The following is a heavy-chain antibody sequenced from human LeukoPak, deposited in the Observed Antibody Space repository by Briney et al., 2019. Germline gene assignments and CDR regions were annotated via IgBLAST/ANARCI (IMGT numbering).Heavy chain of an antibody. CDR3: ARAVKTVVAARQNWFDP. J-gene: IGHJ5*02. CDR2: IYTSGST. V-gene: IGHV4-61*02. CDR1: GGSISSGSYY. Sequence: SETLSLTCTVSGGSISSGSYYWSWIRQPAGKGLEWIGRIYTSGSTNYNPSLKSRVTISVDTSKNQFSLKLSSVAAADTAVYYCARAVKTVVAARQNWFDPWGQGTLVTVSS. D-gene: IGHD2-15*01.